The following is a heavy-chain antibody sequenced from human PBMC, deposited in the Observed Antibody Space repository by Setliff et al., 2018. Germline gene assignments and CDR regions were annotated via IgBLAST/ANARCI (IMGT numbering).Heavy chain of an antibody. D-gene: IGHD2-8*02. J-gene: IGHJ4*02. CDR2: IYYSGTT. Sequence: PSETLSLTCGVYGGGGSFSNYYWSWIRQPPGKGLEWIGYIYYSGTTNYNPSVNSRVTISLDTSKKQISLKLYFVTAADTAVYYCARALDTGGYRYNRMGYLDSWGQGTLVTVSS. V-gene: IGHV4-59*12. CDR1: GGGGSFSNYY. CDR3: ARALDTGGYRYNRMGYLDS.